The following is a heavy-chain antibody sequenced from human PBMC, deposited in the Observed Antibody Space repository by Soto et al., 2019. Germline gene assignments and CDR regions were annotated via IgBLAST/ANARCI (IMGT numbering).Heavy chain of an antibody. CDR1: GFSLSTDGVG. CDR3: VHSRWFGELY. D-gene: IGHD3-10*01. CDR2: IYWDDDK. V-gene: IGHV2-5*02. J-gene: IGHJ4*02. Sequence: QITLKESGPPLVKPTQTLTLTCTFSGFSLSTDGVGVGWIRQPPGKVLEWLALIYWDDDKRYSPSLKSRLTITKDTSKNQVVLTMTNVDPVDTATYYCVHSRWFGELYWGQGTLVTVSS.